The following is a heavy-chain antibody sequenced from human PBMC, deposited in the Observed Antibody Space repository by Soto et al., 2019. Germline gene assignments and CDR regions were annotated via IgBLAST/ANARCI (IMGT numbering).Heavy chain of an antibody. CDR2: IKEDGSVK. Sequence: GGSLRLSCEGFRLTFSPYWMTWVRQAPGKGLEWVASIKEDGSVKNYADSVKGRFTVSRDNVKRAMFLQMTSVRVDDTAVYFCARDVSSEYASILDVWGRGARVTVSS. V-gene: IGHV3-7*03. J-gene: IGHJ4*02. CDR3: ARDVSSEYASILDV. CDR1: RLTFSPYW. D-gene: IGHD3-3*01.